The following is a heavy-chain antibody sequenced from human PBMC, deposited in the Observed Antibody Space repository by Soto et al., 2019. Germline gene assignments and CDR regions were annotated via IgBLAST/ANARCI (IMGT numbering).Heavy chain of an antibody. Sequence: SETLSLTYSVSGGSISSSSYYWGWISQPPGKGLEWIGSIYYSGSTYYNPSLKSRVTISVDTSKNQFSLTLSSVTAADTAVYSCPSAVVLNGSYHGMDVGGQGTAVT. D-gene: IGHD6-19*01. CDR2: IYYSGST. CDR3: PSAVVLNGSYHGMDV. J-gene: IGHJ6*02. CDR1: GGSISSSSYY. V-gene: IGHV4-39*01.